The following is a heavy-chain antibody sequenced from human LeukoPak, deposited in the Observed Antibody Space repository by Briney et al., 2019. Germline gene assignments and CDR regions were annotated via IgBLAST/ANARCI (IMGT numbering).Heavy chain of an antibody. CDR2: IIPIFGTA. J-gene: IGHJ6*03. Sequence: SVKVSCKASGGTFNSYAITWVRQAPGQGLEWMGGIIPIFGTANYAQKFQGRVTITTDESTSTAYMELSSLRSEDTAVYYCARLASTRNYYYYYMDVWGKGTTVTVSS. V-gene: IGHV1-69*05. D-gene: IGHD3-22*01. CDR1: GGTFNSYA. CDR3: ARLASTRNYYYYYMDV.